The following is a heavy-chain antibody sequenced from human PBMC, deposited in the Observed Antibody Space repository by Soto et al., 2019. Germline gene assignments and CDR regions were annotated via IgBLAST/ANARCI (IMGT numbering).Heavy chain of an antibody. Sequence: QVTLKESGPVLVKPTETLTLTCTVSGFSLSNARVGVSWIRQPPGKALEWLAHIFSNDEKSYSTSLKSRLTICKDTSKSQVVLTMTNMDPVDTATYYCARIRWVTPQQQLVWFDPWGQGTLVTVSS. V-gene: IGHV2-26*01. D-gene: IGHD6-13*01. J-gene: IGHJ5*02. CDR1: GFSLSNARVG. CDR3: ARIRWVTPQQQLVWFDP. CDR2: IFSNDEK.